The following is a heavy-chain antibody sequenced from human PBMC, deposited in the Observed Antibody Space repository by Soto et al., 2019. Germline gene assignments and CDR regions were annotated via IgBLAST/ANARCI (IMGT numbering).Heavy chain of an antibody. J-gene: IGHJ4*02. CDR3: ARYYCSSDTCYYFDD. CDR2: VYYTGTT. CDR1: GGSISSYY. D-gene: IGHD2-2*01. Sequence: ASETVSLTGTVSGGSISSYYWSWIRQTPGKGLESIGYVYYTGTTNYNPSLKSRVSFSVDTSKKQFSLNLSSVTAADTAVYYCARYYCSSDTCYYFDDWGQGTLVTVSS. V-gene: IGHV4-59*01.